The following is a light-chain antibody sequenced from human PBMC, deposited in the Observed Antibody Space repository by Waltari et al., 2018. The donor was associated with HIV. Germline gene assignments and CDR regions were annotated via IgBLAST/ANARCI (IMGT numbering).Light chain of an antibody. Sequence: QSALTQPASVSGFPRQSITISCTGSSSDIGGYKYVSWYQSYPGKAPKLIIYDVSSRPSGVSDRFAGSKSGNTASLTISGLRAGDEADYYCSSYTSTSTPLLVGGGTKLTVL. CDR1: SSDIGGYKY. J-gene: IGLJ2*01. V-gene: IGLV2-14*01. CDR3: SSYTSTSTPLL. CDR2: DVS.